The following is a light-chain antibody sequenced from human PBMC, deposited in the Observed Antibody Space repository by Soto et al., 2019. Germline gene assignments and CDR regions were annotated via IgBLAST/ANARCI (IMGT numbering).Light chain of an antibody. CDR3: QQYNSYPYT. CDR2: DAS. Sequence: DIQMTQSPSTLSASVGDRVTITCRASQSISSWLAWYQQKPGKAPKLLLYDASNLESGVPSRFSGSGSGTEFTLTISSLQPDDFATYYCQQYNSYPYTFGQGTKLEIK. V-gene: IGKV1-5*01. J-gene: IGKJ2*01. CDR1: QSISSW.